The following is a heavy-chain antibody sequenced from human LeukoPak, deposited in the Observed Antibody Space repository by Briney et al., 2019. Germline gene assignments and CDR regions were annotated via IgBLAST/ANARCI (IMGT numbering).Heavy chain of an antibody. J-gene: IGHJ4*02. Sequence: GGSLRLSCAASGFTFDDYGMSWVRQAPGKGLEWVSGINWNGGSTGYADSVKGRFTISRDNAKNSLYLQMNSLRAEDTALYHCAGGYCSSTSCYTFDYWGQGTLVTVSS. V-gene: IGHV3-20*01. D-gene: IGHD2-2*02. CDR3: AGGYCSSTSCYTFDY. CDR1: GFTFDDYG. CDR2: INWNGGST.